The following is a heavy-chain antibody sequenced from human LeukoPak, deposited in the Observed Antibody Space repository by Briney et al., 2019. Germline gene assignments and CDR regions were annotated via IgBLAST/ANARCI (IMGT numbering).Heavy chain of an antibody. V-gene: IGHV1-2*02. CDR3: ARGEVDIVATTPDDAFDI. CDR2: INPNSGGT. J-gene: IGHJ3*02. CDR1: GYTFTGYY. D-gene: IGHD5-12*01. Sequence: ASVKVSCKASGYTFTGYYMHWVRQVPGQGLEWMGWINPNSGGTNYAQKFQGRVTMTRDTSISTAYMELSRLRSDDTAVYYCARGEVDIVATTPDDAFDIWGQGTMVTVSS.